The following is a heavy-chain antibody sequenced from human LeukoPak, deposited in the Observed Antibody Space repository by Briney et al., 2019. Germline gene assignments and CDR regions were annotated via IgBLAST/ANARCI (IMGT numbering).Heavy chain of an antibody. CDR1: GGSFSGYY. D-gene: IGHD3-22*01. CDR2: INHSGST. Sequence: SSETLSLTCAVYGGSFSGYYWSWIRQPPGKGLEWIGEINHSGSTNYNPSLKSRVTISVDTSKNQFSLKLSSVTAADTAVYYCARGQYYYDSSGVLDYWGQGTLVTVSP. CDR3: ARGQYYYDSSGVLDY. V-gene: IGHV4-34*01. J-gene: IGHJ4*02.